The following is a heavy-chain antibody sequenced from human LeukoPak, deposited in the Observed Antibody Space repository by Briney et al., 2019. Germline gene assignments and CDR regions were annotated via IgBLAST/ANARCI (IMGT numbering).Heavy chain of an antibody. D-gene: IGHD5-12*01. CDR2: ISGSGGST. CDR1: GFTFSSYA. CDR3: AKDLGYSGYGYDY. J-gene: IGHJ4*02. Sequence: PGGSLRLSCAASGFTFSSYAMSWVRQAPGRGLEWVSAISGSGGSTYYADSVKGRFTISRDNSKNTLYLQMTSLRAEDTAVYYCAKDLGYSGYGYDYWGQGTLVTVSS. V-gene: IGHV3-23*01.